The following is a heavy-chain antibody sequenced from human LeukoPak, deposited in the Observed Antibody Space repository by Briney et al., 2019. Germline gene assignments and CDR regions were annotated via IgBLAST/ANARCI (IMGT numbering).Heavy chain of an antibody. Sequence: GASVKVSCKASGYTFTSYYMHWVRQAPGQGLEWRGIINPSGGSTSYAQKFQGRVTMTRDMSTSTVYMELSSLRSEDTAVYYCAISRDFWSGHYYMDVWGKGTTVTVSS. CDR2: INPSGGST. CDR3: AISRDFWSGHYYMDV. V-gene: IGHV1-46*01. D-gene: IGHD3-3*01. J-gene: IGHJ6*03. CDR1: GYTFTSYY.